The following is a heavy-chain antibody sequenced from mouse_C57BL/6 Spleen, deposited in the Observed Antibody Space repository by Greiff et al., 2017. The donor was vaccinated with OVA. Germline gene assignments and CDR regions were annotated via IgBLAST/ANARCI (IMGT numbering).Heavy chain of an antibody. CDR3: ARFITTAFFDY. D-gene: IGHD1-1*01. J-gene: IGHJ2*01. Sequence: QVQLQQSGAELVKPGASVKISCKASGYAFSSYWMNWVKQRPGKGLEWIGQIYPGDGDTNYNGKFKGKATLTADKSSSTAYMQLSSLTSEDSAVYFCARFITTAFFDYWGQGTTLTVSS. CDR1: GYAFSSYW. CDR2: IYPGDGDT. V-gene: IGHV1-80*01.